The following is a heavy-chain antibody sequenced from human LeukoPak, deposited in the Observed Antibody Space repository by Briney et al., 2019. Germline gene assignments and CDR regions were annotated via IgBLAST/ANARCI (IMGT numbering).Heavy chain of an antibody. CDR3: ARALADYYGSGSYSNWFDP. Sequence: PGGSLRLSCAASGFTFSSYWMHWVRQAPGKGLLCVSRINSDGSSTSYADSVKGRFPISRDNAKNTLYLQMNSLRAEDTAVYYCARALADYYGSGSYSNWFDPWGQGTLVTVSS. J-gene: IGHJ5*02. CDR1: GFTFSSYW. D-gene: IGHD3-10*01. V-gene: IGHV3-74*01. CDR2: INSDGSST.